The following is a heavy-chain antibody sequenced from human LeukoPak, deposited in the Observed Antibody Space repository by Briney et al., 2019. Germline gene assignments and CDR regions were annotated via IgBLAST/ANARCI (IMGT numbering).Heavy chain of an antibody. CDR2: INHSGST. V-gene: IGHV4-34*01. Sequence: SETLSLTCAVYGGSFSGYYWSWIRQPPGKGLEWIGEINHSGSTNYNPSLKSRVTISVDTSKNQFSLKLSSVTAADTAVYYCARVRFTVRKENWFDPWGQGTLVTVSS. CDR3: ARVRFTVRKENWFDP. CDR1: GGSFSGYY. D-gene: IGHD4-11*01. J-gene: IGHJ5*02.